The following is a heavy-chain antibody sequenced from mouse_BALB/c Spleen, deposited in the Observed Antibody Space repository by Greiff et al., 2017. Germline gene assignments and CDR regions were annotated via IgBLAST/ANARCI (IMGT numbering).Heavy chain of an antibody. CDR2: IDPENGDT. Sequence: EVKVVESGAELVRSGASVKLSCTASGFNIKDYYMHWVKQRPEQGLEWIGWIDPENGDTEYAPKFQGKATMTADTSSNTAYLQLSSLTSEDTAVYYCNGVHGNYDGYWGQGTTLTVSS. CDR3: NGVHGNYDGY. CDR1: GFNIKDYY. D-gene: IGHD2-1*01. J-gene: IGHJ2*01. V-gene: IGHV14-4*02.